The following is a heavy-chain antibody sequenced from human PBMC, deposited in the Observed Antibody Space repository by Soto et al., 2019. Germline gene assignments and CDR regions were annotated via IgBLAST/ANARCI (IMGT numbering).Heavy chain of an antibody. D-gene: IGHD6-13*01. CDR1: GGSFSGYY. Sequence: ETLSLTCAVYGGSFSGYYWSWIRQPPGKGLEWIGEINHSGSTNYNPSLKSRVTISVDTSKNQFSLKLGSVTAADTAVYYCAPTPRSSRGRNWFDPWGQGTLVTVSS. CDR2: INHSGST. V-gene: IGHV4-34*01. CDR3: APTPRSSRGRNWFDP. J-gene: IGHJ5*02.